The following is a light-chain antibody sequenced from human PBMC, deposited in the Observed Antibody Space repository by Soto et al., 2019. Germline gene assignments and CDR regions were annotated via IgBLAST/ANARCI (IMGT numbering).Light chain of an antibody. V-gene: IGKV1-5*01. CDR1: QTVSTW. J-gene: IGKJ3*01. CDR3: QQYSSYPFT. Sequence: DIQLTQSPSILSASVGDRVTITCRASQTVSTWLAWYQHKPGIAPRVLIYDAANLGDEVPSRFTGSASVTEFTLTISSLQPDDIATYYCQQYSSYPFTFGPGTKVEI. CDR2: DAA.